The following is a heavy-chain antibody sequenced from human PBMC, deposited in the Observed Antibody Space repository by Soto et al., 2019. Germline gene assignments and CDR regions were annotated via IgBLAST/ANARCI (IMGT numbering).Heavy chain of an antibody. CDR1: GFTFSSYG. CDR2: ISYDGSNK. Sequence: QVQLVESGGGVVQPGRSLRLSCAASGFTFSSYGMHWVRQAPGKGLEWVAVISYDGSNKYYADSVKGRFTISRDNSKNTLYLQMNSLRAEDTAVYYCAKDHHSSGWGVFDYWGQGTLVTVSS. CDR3: AKDHHSSGWGVFDY. J-gene: IGHJ4*02. D-gene: IGHD6-19*01. V-gene: IGHV3-30*18.